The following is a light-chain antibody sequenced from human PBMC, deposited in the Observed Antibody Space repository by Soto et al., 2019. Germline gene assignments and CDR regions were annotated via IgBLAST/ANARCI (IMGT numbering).Light chain of an antibody. CDR3: QQYDSSSPT. CDR2: DAS. V-gene: IGKV1-5*01. J-gene: IGKJ2*01. CDR1: QTISVW. Sequence: DIQMTQAPSTLSASVGDGDTITCRASQTISVWLAWYQQRPGKAPKFLIYDASSLETGVSSRFSGSGSGTEFTLTIRSLQPDDFATYYCQQYDSSSPTFGQGTNLEIK.